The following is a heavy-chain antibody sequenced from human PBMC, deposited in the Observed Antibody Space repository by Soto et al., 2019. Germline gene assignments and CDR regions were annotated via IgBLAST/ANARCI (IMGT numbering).Heavy chain of an antibody. V-gene: IGHV3-30*18. D-gene: IGHD4-4*01. J-gene: IGHJ6*02. CDR3: AKRRGDHSNYSWGIDV. Sequence: PGGSLRLSCAASGFTLRNYGMHWVHQAPGKGLVWVTVISYDGSHKYYADSVKGRFTISRDNSKNTVYLEMNSLRDEDTAVYYCAKRRGDHSNYSWGIDVWGQGTTVTVS. CDR2: ISYDGSHK. CDR1: GFTLRNYG.